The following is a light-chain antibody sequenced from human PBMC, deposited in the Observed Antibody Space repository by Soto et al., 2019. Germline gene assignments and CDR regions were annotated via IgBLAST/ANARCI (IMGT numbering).Light chain of an antibody. V-gene: IGLV2-14*01. J-gene: IGLJ1*01. CDR1: SSDVAGYNY. Sequence: QSVLTQPASVSGSPGQSITISCTGTSSDVAGYNYVSWYQQHPGKAPKLMIYDVSYRPSGVSNRFSGSKSGNTASLTISGRQAEDEADYYCSSYTGSTTYVFGTGTKLTVL. CDR3: SSYTGSTTYV. CDR2: DVS.